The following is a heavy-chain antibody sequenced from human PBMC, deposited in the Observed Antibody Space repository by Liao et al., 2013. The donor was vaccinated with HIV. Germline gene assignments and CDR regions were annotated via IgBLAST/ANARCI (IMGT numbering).Heavy chain of an antibody. V-gene: IGHV4-39*07. CDR3: ARDYATYYYDSTGHAFDI. CDR2: IYSSGRS. D-gene: IGHD3-22*01. Sequence: QLQLQESGPGLVKPSETLSLTCTVSGDSISSSIYYWGWIRQPPGKGLEWIGSIYSSGRSYYTPSLKSRVTISVDTSKNQFSLKLSSVTAADTAVYYCARDYATYYYDSTGHAFDIWGQGTMVTVSS. CDR1: GDSISSSIYY. J-gene: IGHJ3*02.